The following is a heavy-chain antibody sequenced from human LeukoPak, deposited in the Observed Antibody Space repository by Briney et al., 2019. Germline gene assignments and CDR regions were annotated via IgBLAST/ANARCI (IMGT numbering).Heavy chain of an antibody. V-gene: IGHV3-73*01. J-gene: IGHJ4*02. CDR2: IRSRANSYAT. CDR3: GRLYGGNSEGDF. D-gene: IGHD4-23*01. CDR1: GFTFSGSA. Sequence: PGGSLRLSCAASGFTFSGSAMHWVRQASGKGLEWVGRIRSRANSYATEYAASVKGRFIISRDDSKNTAYLQMNSLKTEDTALYYFGRLYGGNSEGDFWGQGTLVTVSS.